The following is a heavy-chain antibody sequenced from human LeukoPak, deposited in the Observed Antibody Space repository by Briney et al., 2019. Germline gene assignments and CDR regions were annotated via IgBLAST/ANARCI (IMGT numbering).Heavy chain of an antibody. Sequence: GGSLRLSCAASGFTFSSYGMHWVRQAPGKGLEWVAVISYDGSNKYYADSVKGRFTISRDNSKNTLYLQMNSLRAEDTAVYYCARDYYDSSGYFWLPGSKFDYWGQGTLVTVSS. D-gene: IGHD3-22*01. CDR3: ARDYYDSSGYFWLPGSKFDY. J-gene: IGHJ4*02. CDR2: ISYDGSNK. CDR1: GFTFSSYG. V-gene: IGHV3-30*03.